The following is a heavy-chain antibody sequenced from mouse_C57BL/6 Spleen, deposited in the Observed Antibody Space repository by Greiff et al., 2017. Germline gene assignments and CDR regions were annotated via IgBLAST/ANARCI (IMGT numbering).Heavy chain of an antibody. CDR3: ATGYYDYVDYAMDY. Sequence: QVQLQQPGAELVTPGASVKLSCKASGYTFTSYWMHWVKQRPGRGLEWIGRIDPNSGGTKYNEKFKSKATLTVDKPSSTAYMQLSSLTSEDSAVYYCATGYYDYVDYAMDYWGQGTSVTVSS. D-gene: IGHD2-4*01. J-gene: IGHJ4*01. CDR2: IDPNSGGT. V-gene: IGHV1-72*01. CDR1: GYTFTSYW.